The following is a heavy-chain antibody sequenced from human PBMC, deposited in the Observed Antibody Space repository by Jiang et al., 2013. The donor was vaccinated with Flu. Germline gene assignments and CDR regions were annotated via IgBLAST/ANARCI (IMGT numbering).Heavy chain of an antibody. V-gene: IGHV4-61*01. CDR2: IYYSGST. CDR3: ARGSTSYYYGMDV. CDR1: GGSVSSGSYY. J-gene: IGHJ6*02. Sequence: VKPSETLSLTCTVSGGSVSSGSYYWSWIRQPPGKGLEWIGYIYYSGSTNYNPSLKSRVTISVDTSKNQFSLKLSSVTAADTAVYYCARGSTSYYYGMDVWGQGTTVTVSS. D-gene: IGHD2-2*01.